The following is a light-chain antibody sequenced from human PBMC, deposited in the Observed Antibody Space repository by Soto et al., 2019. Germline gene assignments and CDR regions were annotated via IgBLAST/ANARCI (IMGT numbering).Light chain of an antibody. CDR1: QALITS. J-gene: IGKJ4*01. Sequence: DIQLTQSPSALSASIGDRVTITCRASQALITSLAWYQQKPGKAPKLLIYDASVLQTGAPARFSGYASGTDFTLTITSVQSDDFATFYCQQYNSYSAHGLTFGGGTKVGIK. CDR2: DAS. V-gene: IGKV1-5*01. CDR3: QQYNSYSAHGLT.